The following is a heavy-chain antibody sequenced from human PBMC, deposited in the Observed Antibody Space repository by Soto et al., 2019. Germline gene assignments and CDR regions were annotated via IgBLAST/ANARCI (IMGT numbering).Heavy chain of an antibody. V-gene: IGHV3-30*18. CDR3: AKLPHYYGSGSSSYYFDY. J-gene: IGHJ4*02. CDR1: GFTFSSYG. CDR2: ISYDGSNK. Sequence: GGSLRLSCAASGFTFSSYGMHWVRQAPGKGLEWVAVISYDGSNKYYADSAKGRFTISRDNSKNKLYLQMNSLRAEDTAAYYCAKLPHYYGSGSSSYYFDYWGQGTLVTVSS. D-gene: IGHD3-10*01.